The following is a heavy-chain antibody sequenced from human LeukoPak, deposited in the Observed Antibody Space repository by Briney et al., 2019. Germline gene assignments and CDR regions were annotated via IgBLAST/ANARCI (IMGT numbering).Heavy chain of an antibody. CDR2: IIPILGIA. J-gene: IGHJ4*02. D-gene: IGHD2-21*01. V-gene: IGHV1-69*02. Sequence: ASVKVPCKASGGTFSSYTISWVRQAPGQGLEWMGRIIPILGIANYAQKFQGRVTITADKSTSTAHMELSSLRSEDTAVYYCARVPDYCGGDCSLDYWGQGTLVTVSS. CDR1: GGTFSSYT. CDR3: ARVPDYCGGDCSLDY.